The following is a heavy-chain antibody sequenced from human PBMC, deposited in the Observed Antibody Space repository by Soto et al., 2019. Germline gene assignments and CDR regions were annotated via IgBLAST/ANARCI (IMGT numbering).Heavy chain of an antibody. CDR2: FSGSGDST. Sequence: EVEVLESGGGLVQPGGSLRLSCAASGFTLSTYAMSWVRQTPGKGLEWVSLFSGSGDSTNYADSVKGRFTISRDNSKNTLYLQMNSLRAEDTAVYYCAKELGSFRGAGGGMDVWGKGTTVTVSS. V-gene: IGHV3-23*01. J-gene: IGHJ6*03. CDR1: GFTLSTYA. CDR3: AKELGSFRGAGGGMDV. D-gene: IGHD3-16*01.